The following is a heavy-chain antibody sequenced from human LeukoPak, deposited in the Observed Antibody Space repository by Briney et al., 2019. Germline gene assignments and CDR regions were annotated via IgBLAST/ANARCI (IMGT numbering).Heavy chain of an antibody. CDR2: IYPGDSDT. Sequence: GESLKTSCKGSGYSFTSYWIGWVRQMPGKGLEWMGVIYPGDSDTRYSPSFQGQVTISVDKSTSTAYLQWISLRASDTAMYYCARGPHYDFLTGYYSSHFDYWGQGTLVSVSS. J-gene: IGHJ4*02. CDR1: GYSFTSYW. CDR3: ARGPHYDFLTGYYSSHFDY. V-gene: IGHV5-51*01. D-gene: IGHD3-9*01.